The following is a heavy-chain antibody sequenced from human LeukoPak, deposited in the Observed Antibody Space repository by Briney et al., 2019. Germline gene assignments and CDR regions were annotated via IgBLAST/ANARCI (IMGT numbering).Heavy chain of an antibody. D-gene: IGHD3-22*01. V-gene: IGHV4-59*08. Sequence: PSETLSLTCTVSGGSISSYYWSWIRQPPGKGLEWIGYIYYSGSTNYNPSLKSRVTISVDTSKNQFSLKLSSVTAADTAVYYCARFGYYDSSGYFDYWGQGTLVTVSS. J-gene: IGHJ4*02. CDR1: GGSISSYY. CDR2: IYYSGST. CDR3: ARFGYYDSSGYFDY.